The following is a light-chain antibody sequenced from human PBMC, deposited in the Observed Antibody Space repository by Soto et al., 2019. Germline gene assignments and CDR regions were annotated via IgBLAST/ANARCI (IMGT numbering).Light chain of an antibody. CDR2: AAS. CDR3: QQTFSTPIT. CDR1: QTVRTY. J-gene: IGKJ5*01. Sequence: DIQMTQSPSSLFASVRYRANTTCRASQTVRTYLNWYQQRPGKAPTLLIYAASSLQSSVPPRFSGAGSETDFTLTINGLQTEDFATYYCQQTFSTPITFGQGTRLEIK. V-gene: IGKV1-39*01.